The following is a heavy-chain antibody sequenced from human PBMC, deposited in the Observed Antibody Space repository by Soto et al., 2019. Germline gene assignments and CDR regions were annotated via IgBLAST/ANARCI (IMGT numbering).Heavy chain of an antibody. CDR1: GYTFTDHY. J-gene: IGHJ6*02. CDR2: INPHSGDT. V-gene: IGHV1-2*02. Sequence: QVQLVQSGAEVKKPGASVKVSYVASGYTFTDHYIHWVRQAPGQGLEWMGWINPHSGDTIYAQKFQGRVTLTRDTSISTAYMELSRLRSDDTAVYYCARGRTVNFYGMDVWGQGTTVRLL. D-gene: IGHD4-17*01. CDR3: ARGRTVNFYGMDV.